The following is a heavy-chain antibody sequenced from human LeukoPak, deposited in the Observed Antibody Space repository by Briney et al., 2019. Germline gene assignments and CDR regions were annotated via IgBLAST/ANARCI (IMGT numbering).Heavy chain of an antibody. V-gene: IGHV4-38-2*02. CDR3: ARSGATHDFWSGYEVD. CDR1: GYSIGSGYY. J-gene: IGHJ4*02. D-gene: IGHD3-3*01. Sequence: PSETLSLTCTVSGYSIGSGYYWGWIRQPPGKGLEWIGSIYYSGSTYYNPSLKSRVTISVDTSKNQFSLKLSSVTAADTAVYYCARSGATHDFWSGYEVDGGQGTLVTVSS. CDR2: IYYSGST.